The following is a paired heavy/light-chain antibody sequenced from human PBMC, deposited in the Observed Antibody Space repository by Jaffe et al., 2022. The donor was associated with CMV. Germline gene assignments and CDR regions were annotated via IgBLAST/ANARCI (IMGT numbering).Light chain of an antibody. J-gene: IGLJ2*01. CDR2: DVT. CDR1: TSDIGGYKY. Sequence: QSALTQPASVSGSPGQSITISCTGTTSDIGGYKYVSWYQLHPDKAPKLIIFDVTNRSSGVSIRFSGSKSGSTASLTISGLQAEDEADYYCSSYTSTSTRVVFGGGTKLTVL. V-gene: IGLV2-14*03. CDR3: SSYTSTSTRVV.
Heavy chain of an antibody. V-gene: IGHV1-46*01. CDR2: IDPTGGST. J-gene: IGHJ6*03. CDR3: ARGDCTSTSCSRGKRRETYYYYYYMDV. CDR1: GYVFTTYY. Sequence: QVQLVQSGAEVKRPGASVKVSCEASGYVFTTYYIHWVRQAPGQGLEWMGIIDPTGGSTSYAQRFQGRVTMTRDRSTSTVYMELSSLKSEDTAVYYCARGDCTSTSCSRGKRRETYYYYYYMDVWGKGTTVTVSS. D-gene: IGHD2-2*01.